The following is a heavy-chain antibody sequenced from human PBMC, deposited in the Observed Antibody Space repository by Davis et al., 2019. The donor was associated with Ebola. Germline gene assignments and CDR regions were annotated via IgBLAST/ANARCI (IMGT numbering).Heavy chain of an antibody. CDR2: ISYDGSNK. CDR1: GFTFSSYA. J-gene: IGHJ4*02. D-gene: IGHD1-26*01. CDR3: ARDPGSGSYFDY. V-gene: IGHV3-30-3*01. Sequence: GESLKISCAASGFTFSSYAMHWVRQAPGKGLEWVAVISYDGSNKYYADSVKGRFTISRDNSKNTLYLQMNSLRAEDTAVYYCARDPGSGSYFDYWGQGTLVTVSS.